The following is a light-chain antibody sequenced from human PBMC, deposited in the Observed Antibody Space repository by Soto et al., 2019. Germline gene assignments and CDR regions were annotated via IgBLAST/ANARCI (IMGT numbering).Light chain of an antibody. CDR3: QQSYSTPRT. CDR1: QSIYNY. J-gene: IGKJ1*01. V-gene: IGKV1-39*01. CDR2: AAS. Sequence: DLQLTQSPSSLSASVGDRVTITCRASQSIYNYLNWYQQKPGKAPKLLIYAASTLQSGVPSRFSGSRPGTDFTLPISGLQPEDFAPYYCQQSYSTPRTFGQGTKVEI.